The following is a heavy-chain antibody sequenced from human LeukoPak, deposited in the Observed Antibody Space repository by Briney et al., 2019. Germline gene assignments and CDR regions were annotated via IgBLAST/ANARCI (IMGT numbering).Heavy chain of an antibody. J-gene: IGHJ4*02. CDR1: GFTFNNYG. CDR2: IINSGGST. Sequence: PGGSLRLSCAASGFTFNNYGMSWVRQAPGKGLEWVPGIINSGGSTYYAESVKGRFTISRDNSKNTLYLQMDSLRVEDTAVYYCAKEKNDCSGGSCYGTASYYFDYWGQGTLVTVSS. V-gene: IGHV3-23*01. CDR3: AKEKNDCSGGSCYGTASYYFDY. D-gene: IGHD2-15*01.